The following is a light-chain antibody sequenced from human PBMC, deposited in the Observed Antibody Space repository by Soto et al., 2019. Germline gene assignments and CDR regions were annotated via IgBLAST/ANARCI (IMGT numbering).Light chain of an antibody. Sequence: QFALAQPASVSGSPGQSTIISCTGTSSDVGGYNYVSWYQQHPGKAPKFLIYEVDNRASGVSDRFSGSKSGNTASLTISGLQAEDEADYYCSSYTSSNTLVFGTGTKVTVL. CDR3: SSYTSSNTLV. J-gene: IGLJ1*01. V-gene: IGLV2-14*01. CDR1: SSDVGGYNY. CDR2: EVD.